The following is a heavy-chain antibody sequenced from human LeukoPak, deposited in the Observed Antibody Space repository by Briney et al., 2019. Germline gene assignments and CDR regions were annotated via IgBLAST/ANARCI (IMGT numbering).Heavy chain of an antibody. CDR3: AKDEAIWVYYDISRRFDP. J-gene: IGHJ5*02. CDR2: ISGSGGNT. Sequence: GGSLRLSCAASGFTFSSYAMSWVRQAPGKGLEWVSAISGSGGNTYYADSVKGRFTISRDNSKNTLYLQMNSLRAEDTAVYYCAKDEAIWVYYDISRRFDPWGQGTLVTVSS. CDR1: GFTFSSYA. V-gene: IGHV3-23*01. D-gene: IGHD3-9*01.